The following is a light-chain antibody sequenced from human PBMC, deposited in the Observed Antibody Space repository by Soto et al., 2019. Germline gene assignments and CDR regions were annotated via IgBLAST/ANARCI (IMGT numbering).Light chain of an antibody. CDR1: SSDIGAYDY. Sequence: QSALTQPASLSGSPGQSITISCTGTSSDIGAYDYVSWFQQHPGKAPKLMIYEVTRRPSGVPDRFSGSTSAKTAFLTVSGLQADDEADYYCSAYVGSNNFVFGTGTKVTVL. CDR2: EVT. J-gene: IGLJ1*01. CDR3: SAYVGSNNFV. V-gene: IGLV2-8*01.